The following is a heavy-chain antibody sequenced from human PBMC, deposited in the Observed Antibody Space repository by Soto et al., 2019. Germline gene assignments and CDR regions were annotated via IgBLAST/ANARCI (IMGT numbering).Heavy chain of an antibody. V-gene: IGHV1-69*10. CDR3: ARGTGAPLGATNLSHYSSGMDV. D-gene: IGHD1-26*01. CDR2: IIPILGIA. CDR1: GGTVSSYA. Sequence: ASVKVSCKASGGTVSSYAISWVRQAPGQGLEWMGGIIPILGIANDAQKFQGSVTFTADKSTSTAYMELSSLRPAAMAVYSWARGTGAPLGATNLSHYSSGMDVWGQGTMVTVSS. J-gene: IGHJ6*02.